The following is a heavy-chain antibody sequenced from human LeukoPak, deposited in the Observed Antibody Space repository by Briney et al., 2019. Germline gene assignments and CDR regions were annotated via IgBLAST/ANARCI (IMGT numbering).Heavy chain of an antibody. J-gene: IGHJ4*02. CDR2: INPSGGST. Sequence: GASVKVSCKASGYTFTSYYMHWVRQAPGQGLEWMGIINPSGGSTSYAQKFQGGVTMTRDTSTSTVYMELSSLRSEDTAVYYCARDPYYYDSSGYYPGDYWGQGTLVTVSS. D-gene: IGHD3-22*01. CDR3: ARDPYYYDSSGYYPGDY. CDR1: GYTFTSYY. V-gene: IGHV1-46*01.